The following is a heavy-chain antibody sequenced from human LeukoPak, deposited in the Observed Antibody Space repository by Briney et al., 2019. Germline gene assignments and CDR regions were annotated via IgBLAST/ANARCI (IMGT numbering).Heavy chain of an antibody. V-gene: IGHV4-59*01. D-gene: IGHD6-6*01. CDR3: ARGVYFDYYMDV. Sequence: SETLSLTCTVSGGSISSYYLSWVRQPPGKGLEWIGHIYYSGSTNYNPSLQSGDTISVDTSKNQFSLKLNSVTAADTAVYYCARGVYFDYYMDVWGKGTTVTVSS. J-gene: IGHJ6*03. CDR2: IYYSGST. CDR1: GGSISSYY.